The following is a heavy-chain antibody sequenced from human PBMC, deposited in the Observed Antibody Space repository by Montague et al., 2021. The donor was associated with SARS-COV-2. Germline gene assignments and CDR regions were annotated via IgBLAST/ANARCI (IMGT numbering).Heavy chain of an antibody. V-gene: IGHV3-74*03. Sequence: SLRLSCAASGFSFNAYCMHWVRQAPGEGLVWVSCITSDSSNIEYADSVKGRFTISRDNAKGTLYLQMDSLRVEDTAMYFCTNARKDVDNLWGQGILVAVSS. CDR2: ITSDSSNI. D-gene: IGHD1-14*01. CDR1: GFSFNAYC. CDR3: TNARKDVDNL. J-gene: IGHJ4*01.